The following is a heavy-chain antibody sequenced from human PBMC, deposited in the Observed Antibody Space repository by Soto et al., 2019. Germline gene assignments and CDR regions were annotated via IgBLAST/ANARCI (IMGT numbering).Heavy chain of an antibody. CDR3: SRQASDFWSGKPQYSMDV. CDR2: IRSKGNNYAT. V-gene: IGHV3-73*01. D-gene: IGHD3-3*01. CDR1: GFTFSGSA. Sequence: EVQLVESGGGLVQPGGSLKLSCAASGFTFSGSALHWVRQASGKGLEWVGGIRSKGNNYATAYGASLKGRFTISRDDSKNTAYLQMNSLNTEDTAVYYCSRQASDFWSGKPQYSMDVWGKGTTVTVSS. J-gene: IGHJ6*03.